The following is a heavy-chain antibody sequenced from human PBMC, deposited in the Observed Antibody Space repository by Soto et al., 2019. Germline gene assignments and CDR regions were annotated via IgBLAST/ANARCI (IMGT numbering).Heavy chain of an antibody. D-gene: IGHD4-4*01. CDR1: GFSFSTSS. J-gene: IGHJ5*02. Sequence: GGSLRLSCAASGFSFSTSSMNWVRQAPGKGLEWVSSIASSSYFIYYADSVKGRFTISRDNSKNTLYLQMNSLRAEDTAVYYCAKDQAGVVLQYNWFDPWGQGTLVTVSS. CDR3: AKDQAGVVLQYNWFDP. CDR2: IASSSYFI. V-gene: IGHV3-21*04.